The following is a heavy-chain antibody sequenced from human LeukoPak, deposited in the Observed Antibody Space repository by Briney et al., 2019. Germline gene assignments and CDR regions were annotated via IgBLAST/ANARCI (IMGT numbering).Heavy chain of an antibody. CDR1: GYTFTSHY. J-gene: IGHJ4*02. CDR2: INPSGGGT. V-gene: IGHV1-46*01. Sequence: ASVKVSCKASGYTFTSHYMHWVRQAPGQGLEWMGIINPSGGGTRYAQKFQGRVTMTRDTPTSTVYMELSSLRSEDTAVYYCARGREAAAGSLPDYWGQGTLVIVSS. D-gene: IGHD6-13*01. CDR3: ARGREAAAGSLPDY.